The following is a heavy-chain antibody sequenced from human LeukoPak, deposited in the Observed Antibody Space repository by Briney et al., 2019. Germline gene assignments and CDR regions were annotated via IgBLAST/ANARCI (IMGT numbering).Heavy chain of an antibody. J-gene: IGHJ4*02. D-gene: IGHD1-26*01. Sequence: GGSLRLSCAASGFTFSSYSMNWVRQAPGKGLEWVSSISSSSSYIYYADSVKGRFTISRDNSKNTLYLQMNSLRPEDTAVYYCAKVLTTQGDYWGQGTLVTVSS. V-gene: IGHV3-21*01. CDR2: ISSSSSYI. CDR1: GFTFSSYS. CDR3: AKVLTTQGDY.